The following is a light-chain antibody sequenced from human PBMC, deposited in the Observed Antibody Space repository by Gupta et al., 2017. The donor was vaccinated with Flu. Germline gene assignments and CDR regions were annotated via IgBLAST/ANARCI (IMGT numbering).Light chain of an antibody. V-gene: IGKV1-5*03. CDR2: KAS. J-gene: IGKJ1*01. CDR3: QQYNTYRRT. Sequence: DIQMTQSPSTLSTSLGDRVTITCRASQSISSWLAWYQQKPGKAPKLLIYKASSLESGVPSRFSGSGSGTEFTLTISSLQPDDFGTYYCQQYNTYRRTFGQGTKVEIK. CDR1: QSISSW.